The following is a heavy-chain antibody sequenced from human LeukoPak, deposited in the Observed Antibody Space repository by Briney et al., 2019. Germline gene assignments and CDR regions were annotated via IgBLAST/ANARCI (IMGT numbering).Heavy chain of an antibody. CDR3: ARNDKLWFGELRAYY. CDR2: IKQDGSEK. Sequence: GGSLRLSCAASGFTFSSYWMSWVRQAPGKGLEWVANIKQDGSEKYYVDSVKGRFTISRDNAKNSLYLQMNSLRAEDTAVYYCARNDKLWFGELRAYYWGQGTLVTVSS. CDR1: GFTFSSYW. D-gene: IGHD3-10*01. J-gene: IGHJ4*02. V-gene: IGHV3-7*01.